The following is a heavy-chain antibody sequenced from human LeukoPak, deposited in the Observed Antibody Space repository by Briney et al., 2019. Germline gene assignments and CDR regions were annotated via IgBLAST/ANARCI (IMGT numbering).Heavy chain of an antibody. D-gene: IGHD3-16*02. CDR2: ISSRGDTI. CDR3: ARSPSSFDP. CDR1: AFTFGDYT. V-gene: IGHV3-48*01. J-gene: IGHJ5*02. Sequence: PGGSLRLSRTASAFTFGDYTMSWVRQAPGKGLEWVSSISSRGDTIDYADSVKGRFTISRDNAKNSLYLQMNSLRAEDTAVYYCARSPSSFDPWGQGALVTVSS.